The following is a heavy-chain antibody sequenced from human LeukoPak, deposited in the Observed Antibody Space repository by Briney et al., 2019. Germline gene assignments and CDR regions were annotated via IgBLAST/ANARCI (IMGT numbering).Heavy chain of an antibody. CDR1: GFTFRSHD. V-gene: IGHV3-9*01. Sequence: QPGGSLRLSCAASGFTFRSHDMSWVRQAPGKGLEWVSGTSWNSGSIGYADSVKGRFTISRDNAKNSLYLQMNSLRAEDTALYYCAKDFLYSGSPLYFDYWGQGTLVTVSS. CDR3: AKDFLYSGSPLYFDY. J-gene: IGHJ4*02. CDR2: TSWNSGSI. D-gene: IGHD1-26*01.